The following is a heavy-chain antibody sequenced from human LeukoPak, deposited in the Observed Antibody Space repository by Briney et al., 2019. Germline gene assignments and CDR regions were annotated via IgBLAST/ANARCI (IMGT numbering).Heavy chain of an antibody. V-gene: IGHV4-59*01. D-gene: IGHD3-10*01. CDR2: IYYSGST. Sequence: SETLSLTCTVSGGSISSYYWSWIRQPPGKGLEWIGYIYYSGSTNYNPSLKSRVTISVDTSKNQFSLKLSSVTAADTAVYYCARAGRYGSGSYYGYWGQGTLVTVSS. CDR1: GGSISSYY. J-gene: IGHJ4*02. CDR3: ARAGRYGSGSYYGY.